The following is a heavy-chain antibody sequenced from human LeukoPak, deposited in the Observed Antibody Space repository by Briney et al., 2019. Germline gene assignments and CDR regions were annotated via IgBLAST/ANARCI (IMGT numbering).Heavy chain of an antibody. CDR3: ASPRTSYRYTFDY. V-gene: IGHV4-4*09. CDR2: ISASGST. J-gene: IGHJ4*02. D-gene: IGHD5-18*01. CDR1: VASISNYY. Sequence: SETLSLTCAVSVASISNYYWSWIRQAPGKGLEWIGYISASGSTNYNPSLKSRVSISLDTSNNRFSLNLNFVTAADTAVYFCASPRTSYRYTFDYWGPGALVTVSS.